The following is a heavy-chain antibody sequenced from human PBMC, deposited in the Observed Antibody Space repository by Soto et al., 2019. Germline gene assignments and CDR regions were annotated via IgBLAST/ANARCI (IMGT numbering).Heavy chain of an antibody. CDR2: ISGYNGIT. J-gene: IGHJ6*02. D-gene: IGHD3-3*01. CDR3: ARDPTIFGVVQSYGMDV. Sequence: QVQLVQSGAEVKKPGTSVKVSCKASGYTFTSYGITWVRQAPGQGLEWMGWISGYNGITNYAQKLQGRVTMTTDTSTSTAYMELRRLRSDDTAVYYCARDPTIFGVVQSYGMDVWGQGTTVSVSS. CDR1: GYTFTSYG. V-gene: IGHV1-18*01.